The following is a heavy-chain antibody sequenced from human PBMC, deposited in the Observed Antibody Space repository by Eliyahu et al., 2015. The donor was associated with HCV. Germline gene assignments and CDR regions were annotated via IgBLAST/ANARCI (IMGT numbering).Heavy chain of an antibody. D-gene: IGHD1-26*01. V-gene: IGHV3-30-3*01. CDR3: ARMYSGSYFEADAFDI. CDR1: GFXFXSYA. J-gene: IGHJ3*02. Sequence: QVQLVESGGGVVQPGRSLRLSCAASGFXFXSYAMHWVRQAPGKGLEWVAVISYDGSNKYYADSVKGRFTISRDNSKNTLYLQMNSLRAEDTAVYYCARMYSGSYFEADAFDIWGQGTMVTVSS. CDR2: ISYDGSNK.